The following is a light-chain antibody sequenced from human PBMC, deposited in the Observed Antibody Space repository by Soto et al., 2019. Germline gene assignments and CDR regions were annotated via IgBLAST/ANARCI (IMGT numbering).Light chain of an antibody. J-gene: IGLJ2*01. Sequence: QSALTQPASVSGSPGQTITISCTGTSSDVGGYNSVSWYQQYPGKAPQLLIYDVSYRPSGISSRFSGSKSGNPASLTVSGLQADDEADYYCSSYAISNTRVFGGGTQLTVL. CDR2: DVS. V-gene: IGLV2-14*03. CDR3: SSYAISNTRV. CDR1: SSDVGGYNS.